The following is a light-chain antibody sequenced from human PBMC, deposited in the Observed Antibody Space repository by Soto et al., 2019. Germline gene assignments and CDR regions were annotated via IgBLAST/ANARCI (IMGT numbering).Light chain of an antibody. CDR3: QQYNDWPPGT. V-gene: IGKV3-15*01. CDR1: QNIGNN. CDR2: GAS. J-gene: IGKJ1*01. Sequence: EIVMTQSPATGSVAPGESSTLSCVASQNIGNNLAWYQQKPGQAPRLLIYGASIRATGIPGRFSGSGSGTEFTLTISSLQSEDFAVYYCQQYNDWPPGTFGQGTKVDI.